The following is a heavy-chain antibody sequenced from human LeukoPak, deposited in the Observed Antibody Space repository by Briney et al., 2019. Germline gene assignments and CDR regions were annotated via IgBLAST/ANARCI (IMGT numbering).Heavy chain of an antibody. D-gene: IGHD7-27*01. J-gene: IGHJ4*02. CDR3: ATRWVSTGEPY. V-gene: IGHV4-4*02. Sequence: PSGTLSLTCAVSGGSISSTEWYTWFRQPPGQGLEWIGEIHHSGSTNYNVSLKSRVTISLDKSKNQFSLDLPSVTAADTAEFYCATRWVSTGEPYWGQGILVTVSS. CDR2: IHHSGST. CDR1: GGSISSTEW.